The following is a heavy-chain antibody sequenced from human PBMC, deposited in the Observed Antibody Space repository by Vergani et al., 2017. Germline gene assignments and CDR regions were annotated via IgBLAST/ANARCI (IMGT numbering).Heavy chain of an antibody. D-gene: IGHD3-9*01. CDR3: ARVMYRDEASTGYRLEGMDI. V-gene: IGHV4-59*13. CDR2: IYSTGST. Sequence: QLLLEESGPGLVKPSETLSLTCTVSGGSFNTYYWSWIRQSPGTGLEWIGYIYSTGSTNYNPSLNSRVTMSVDTSKNQFSLKLRSVTAADTAVYFCARVMYRDEASTGYRLEGMDIWGQGTTVTISS. J-gene: IGHJ6*02. CDR1: GGSFNTYY.